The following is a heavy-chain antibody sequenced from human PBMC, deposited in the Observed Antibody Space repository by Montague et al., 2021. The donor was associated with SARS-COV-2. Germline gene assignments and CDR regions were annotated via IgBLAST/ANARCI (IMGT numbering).Heavy chain of an antibody. D-gene: IGHD6-19*01. CDR2: IYYSWST. CDR1: GGPISSYY. Sequence: SETLSLTCTVSGGPISSYYWSWIRQPPGKGPEWIGYIYYSWSTNYNPSLKSRVTISVDTSKNQFSLKLSSVTAADTAVYYCARGSGWMGNAFDIWGQGTMVTVSS. J-gene: IGHJ3*02. CDR3: ARGSGWMGNAFDI. V-gene: IGHV4-59*01.